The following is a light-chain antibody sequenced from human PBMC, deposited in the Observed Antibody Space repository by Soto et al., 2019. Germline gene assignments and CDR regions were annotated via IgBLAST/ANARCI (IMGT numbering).Light chain of an antibody. CDR3: VLYIGSGSYL. CDR2: STN. CDR1: SGSVSTSYY. J-gene: IGLJ1*01. V-gene: IGLV8-61*01. Sequence: QTVVTQEPSFSVSPGGTVTLTCGLSSGSVSTSYYPSWYQQTPGQAPRTLIYSTNTRSSGVPDRFSGSILGNKAALTITGAQADDESGYYGVLYIGSGSYLFATEPKVTGL.